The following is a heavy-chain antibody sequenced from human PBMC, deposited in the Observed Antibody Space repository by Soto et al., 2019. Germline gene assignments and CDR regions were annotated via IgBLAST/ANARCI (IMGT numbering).Heavy chain of an antibody. J-gene: IGHJ3*02. CDR2: IKKDGSEQ. D-gene: IGHD2-2*01. CDR1: GFAFSTSW. Sequence: EVQLVESGGDLVQTGGSLRLSCAASGFAFSTSWMSWVRQAPGKGLEWVGNIKKDGSEQHYVDSVKGRFTISRDNAQNSLYLRMNDLTAEDTAVYYCAREPVDNALGSFDIWGQGTKVTVAS. V-gene: IGHV3-7*01. CDR3: AREPVDNALGSFDI.